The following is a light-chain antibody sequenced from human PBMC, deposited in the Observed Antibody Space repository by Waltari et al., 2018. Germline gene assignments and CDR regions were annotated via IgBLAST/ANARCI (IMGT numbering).Light chain of an antibody. CDR2: RNN. J-gene: IGLJ1*01. CDR3: ASWDDSHYV. V-gene: IGLV1-47*01. CDR1: NSNLGSNY. Sequence: QSVMTQPPSASGTPGQRVAISCSGSNSNLGSNYLYWSQHLPGAAPNLPLFRNNQRPSGVPDRFSGSKYGTSAFLAISELRSEDEAVYYCASWDDSHYVFGTGTKLTVL.